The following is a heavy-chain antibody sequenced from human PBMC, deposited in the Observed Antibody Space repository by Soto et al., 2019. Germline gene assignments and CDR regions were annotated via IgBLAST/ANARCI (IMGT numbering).Heavy chain of an antibody. D-gene: IGHD2-2*01. CDR1: GSSLSTSGMC. V-gene: IGHV2-70*01. CDR2: IDWDDDK. CDR3: ARSTVVPYGMDV. J-gene: IGHJ6*02. Sequence: SGPTLVNPTQTLTLTCTFSGSSLSTSGMCVSWIRQPPGKALEWLALIDWDDDKYYSTSLKTRLTISKDTSKNQVVLTMTNMDPVDTATYYSARSTVVPYGMDVWGQGTTVTVSS.